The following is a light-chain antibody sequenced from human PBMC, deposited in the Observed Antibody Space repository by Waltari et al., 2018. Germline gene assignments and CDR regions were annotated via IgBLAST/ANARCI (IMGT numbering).Light chain of an antibody. CDR1: SSDVGASNY. V-gene: IGLV2-8*01. CDR3: SSDAGSNNYVI. CDR2: EVS. J-gene: IGLJ2*01. Sequence: QSALRQPPSASGSLGQSVTISCPGTSSDVGASNYVSWYQQNPGKAPKLMIFEVSKRPSGVPDRFSGSRSGNTASLTVSGLQAEDEADYYCSSDAGSNNYVILGGGTKLTVL.